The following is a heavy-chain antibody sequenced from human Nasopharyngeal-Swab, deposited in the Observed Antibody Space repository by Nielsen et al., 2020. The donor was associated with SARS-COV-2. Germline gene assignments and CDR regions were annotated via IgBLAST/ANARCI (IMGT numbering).Heavy chain of an antibody. Sequence: GESLKISCAASGFTFSSYSMNWVRQAPGKGLEWVAVISYDGSNKYYADSVKGRFTISRDNSKNTLYLQMNSLRAEDTAVYYCAQGNYFDYWGQGTLVTVSS. CDR2: ISYDGSNK. CDR1: GFTFSSYS. V-gene: IGHV3-30*03. CDR3: AQGNYFDY. J-gene: IGHJ4*02.